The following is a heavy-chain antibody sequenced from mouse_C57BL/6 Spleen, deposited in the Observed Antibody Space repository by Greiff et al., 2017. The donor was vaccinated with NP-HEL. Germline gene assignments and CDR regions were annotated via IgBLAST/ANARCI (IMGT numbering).Heavy chain of an antibody. CDR2: INPNNGGT. V-gene: IGHV1-18*01. J-gene: IGHJ3*01. CDR3: GRGPDYYGSSPFAY. Sequence: EVQLQQSGPELVKPGASVKIPCKASGYTFTDYNMDWVKQSHGKSLEWIGDINPNNGGTIYNQKFKGKATLTVDKSSSTAYMELRSLTSEDTAVYYCGRGPDYYGSSPFAYWGQGTLVTVSA. CDR1: GYTFTDYN. D-gene: IGHD1-1*01.